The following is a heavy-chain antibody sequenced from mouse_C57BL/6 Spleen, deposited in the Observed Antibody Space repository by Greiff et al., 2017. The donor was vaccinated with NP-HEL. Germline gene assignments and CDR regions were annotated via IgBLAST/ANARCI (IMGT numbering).Heavy chain of an antibody. Sequence: QVQLQQPGAELVRPGSSVKLSCKASGYTFTSYWMHWVKQRPIQGLEWIGNIDPSDSDTHYNQKFKDKATLTVDKSSSTAYMQLSSLTSEDSAVYYCARHGSSSLAMDYWGQGTSVTVSS. CDR2: IDPSDSDT. V-gene: IGHV1-52*01. J-gene: IGHJ4*01. D-gene: IGHD1-1*01. CDR3: ARHGSSSLAMDY. CDR1: GYTFTSYW.